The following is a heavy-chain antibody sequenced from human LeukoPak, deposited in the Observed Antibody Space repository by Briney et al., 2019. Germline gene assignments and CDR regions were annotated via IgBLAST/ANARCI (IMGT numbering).Heavy chain of an antibody. Sequence: ASVKVPCKASGYTFTTYGISWVRQAPGQGLEWMAWISGYNGNTNYAQKFQGRVSMTTDTATSTAFMYLWSLRSDDTAVYYCTRDAGGGGALSYWGQGTLVTVSS. CDR3: TRDAGGGGALSY. D-gene: IGHD3-16*01. CDR2: ISGYNGNT. J-gene: IGHJ4*02. V-gene: IGHV1-18*01. CDR1: GYTFTTYG.